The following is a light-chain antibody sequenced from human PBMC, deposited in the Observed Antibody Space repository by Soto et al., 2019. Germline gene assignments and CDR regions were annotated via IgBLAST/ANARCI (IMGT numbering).Light chain of an antibody. CDR2: GVS. Sequence: QSVLSHPASVSWSPGHSITISCTGTSSDVGAYNYVSWYQQHPGEAPKLMIFGVSNRPSGVSNRFSGSKSGNTASLTISGLQAEDEADYYCSSFSSSSTRYLLGTGTKVTVL. CDR3: SSFSSSSTRYL. CDR1: SSDVGAYNY. J-gene: IGLJ1*01. V-gene: IGLV2-14*01.